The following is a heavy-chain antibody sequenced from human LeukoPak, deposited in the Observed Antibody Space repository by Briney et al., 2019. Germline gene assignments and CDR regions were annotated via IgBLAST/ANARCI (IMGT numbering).Heavy chain of an antibody. CDR2: IVGSSTII. Sequence: GGSLRLSCAASGFTFSSYAMSWVRQAPGKGLEWLSYIVGSSTIIYYADSVKGRFTISRDNAQNSLYLQMNSLRAEDTAIYYCATSRDSSGYFFVNYFDNWGQGTLVTVSP. CDR3: ATSRDSSGYFFVNYFDN. CDR1: GFTFSSYA. V-gene: IGHV3-48*01. D-gene: IGHD3-22*01. J-gene: IGHJ4*02.